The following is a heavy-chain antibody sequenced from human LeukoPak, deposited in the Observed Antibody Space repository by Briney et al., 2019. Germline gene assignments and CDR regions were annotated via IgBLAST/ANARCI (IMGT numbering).Heavy chain of an antibody. J-gene: IGHJ4*02. Sequence: PSETLSLTCTVSGGSISSYYWSWIRQPPGKGLEWIGYIYYSGSTNYNPSLKSRVTISVDTSKNQFSLKLSSVTAADTAVYYCARHLAGTSRDFDYWGQGTLVTVSS. D-gene: IGHD6-13*01. CDR3: ARHLAGTSRDFDY. CDR1: GGSISSYY. CDR2: IYYSGST. V-gene: IGHV4-59*08.